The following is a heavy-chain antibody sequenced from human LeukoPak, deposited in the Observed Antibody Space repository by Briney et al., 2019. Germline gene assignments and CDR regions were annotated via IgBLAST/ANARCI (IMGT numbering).Heavy chain of an antibody. CDR1: GYTFTSYG. Sequence: ASVKVSCKASGYTFTSYGISWVRQAPGQGLEWMGWISAYNGNTNYAQTLQGRVTMTTDTSTSTAYMELRSLRSDDTAVYYCARDLSSWYEGISDYWGQGTLVTVSS. V-gene: IGHV1-18*01. J-gene: IGHJ4*02. CDR3: ARDLSSWYEGISDY. CDR2: ISAYNGNT. D-gene: IGHD6-13*01.